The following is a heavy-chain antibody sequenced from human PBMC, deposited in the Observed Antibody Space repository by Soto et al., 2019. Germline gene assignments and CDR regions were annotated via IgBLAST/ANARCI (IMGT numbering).Heavy chain of an antibody. D-gene: IGHD2-21*02. CDR1: GFTFSMYS. Sequence: GSLRLSCEVSGFTFSMYSMSWVRQSPGKGLEWVAKIPQDGVDGHYADSVKGRFIVSRDNDKNSLHLQLNNLRAEDTAVYYCARDHLILPAHDFFYGSDVWGRGATVTVSS. CDR2: IPQDGVDG. CDR3: ARDHLILPAHDFFYGSDV. V-gene: IGHV3-7*03. J-gene: IGHJ6*02.